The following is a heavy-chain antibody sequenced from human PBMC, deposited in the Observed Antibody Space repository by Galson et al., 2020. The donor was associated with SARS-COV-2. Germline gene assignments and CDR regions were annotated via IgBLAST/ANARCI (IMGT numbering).Heavy chain of an antibody. J-gene: IGHJ3*01. CDR2: ISGTGSHT. Sequence: GGSLRLSCAGSGFSFRTYAMNWVRQAPGKGLEWVSGISGTGSHTEYAASVKGRFIISRDNSKSTLYLQMNGLRVDDTALYYCAKQGWGAPAAEDAFDVWGQGTMVTVSS. D-gene: IGHD2-2*01. V-gene: IGHV3-23*01. CDR3: AKQGWGAPAAEDAFDV. CDR1: GFSFRTYA.